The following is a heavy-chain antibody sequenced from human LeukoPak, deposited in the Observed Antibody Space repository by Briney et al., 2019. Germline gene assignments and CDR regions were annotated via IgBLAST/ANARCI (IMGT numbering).Heavy chain of an antibody. V-gene: IGHV4-30-4*08. J-gene: IGHJ4*02. CDR3: ARDPKPTIFGVASFDY. D-gene: IGHD3-3*01. CDR2: IYYSGST. Sequence: PSETLSLTCAVSGGSLSSGDYYWSRIRQPPGKGLEWIGYIYYSGSTYYNPSLKSRVTISVDTSKNQFSLKLSSVTAADTAVYYCARDPKPTIFGVASFDYWGQGTLVTVSS. CDR1: GGSLSSGDYY.